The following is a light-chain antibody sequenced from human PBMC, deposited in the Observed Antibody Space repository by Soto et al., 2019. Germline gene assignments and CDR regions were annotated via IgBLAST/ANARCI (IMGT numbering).Light chain of an antibody. CDR1: SSNIGSNY. J-gene: IGLJ2*01. V-gene: IGLV1-47*01. CDR2: RNN. CDR3: AAWDDSLSGLVV. Sequence: QLVLTQPPSASGTPGQRVTISCSGSSSNIGSNYVYWYPQLPGTAPKLLIYRNNQRPSGVPDRFSGSKSGTSASLAISGLRSEDEADYYCAAWDDSLSGLVVFGGGTKVTVL.